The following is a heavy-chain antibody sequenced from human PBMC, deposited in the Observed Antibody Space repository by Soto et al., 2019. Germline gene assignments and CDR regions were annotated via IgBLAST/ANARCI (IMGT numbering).Heavy chain of an antibody. J-gene: IGHJ4*02. CDR2: ISSGGGST. CDR1: GFTFSNCA. D-gene: IGHD3-10*01. Sequence: GGSLRLSCAASGFTFSNCAMSWVRQAPGKGLEWVSTISSGGGSTYYPDSVRGRFSISRDNSKNTLYLKMNTLRAEDMAIYYCARGELRLTFFDYWGQRALVTVSS. CDR3: ARGELRLTFFDY. V-gene: IGHV3-23*01.